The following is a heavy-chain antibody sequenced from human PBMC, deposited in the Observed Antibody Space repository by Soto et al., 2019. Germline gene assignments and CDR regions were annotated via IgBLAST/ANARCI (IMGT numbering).Heavy chain of an antibody. D-gene: IGHD6-13*01. CDR2: IIPSGGST. Sequence: VSVKVSCKASGYTFTTYYMHWVRQAPGQGIEWMGTIIPSGGSTSFAQKFKSRVTMTRVTSTSTAYMELSSLTSEDTAVYYCARATAPVSYYYGRDVWAQVTRVTVSS. V-gene: IGHV1-46*03. CDR3: ARATAPVSYYYGRDV. CDR1: GYTFTTYY. J-gene: IGHJ6*02.